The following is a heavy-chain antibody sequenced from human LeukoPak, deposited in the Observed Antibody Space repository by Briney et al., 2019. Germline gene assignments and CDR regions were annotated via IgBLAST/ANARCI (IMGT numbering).Heavy chain of an antibody. CDR3: ARADRRTSNWFDP. CDR1: GYTFTGYY. J-gene: IGHJ5*02. CDR2: INPNSGGT. D-gene: IGHD3/OR15-3a*01. Sequence: GASVKASCKASGYTFTGYYMHWVRQAPGQGLEWMGWINPNSGGTNYAQKFQGRVTMTRDTSISTAYMELSRLRSDDTAVYYCARADRRTSNWFDPWGQGTLVTVSS. V-gene: IGHV1-2*02.